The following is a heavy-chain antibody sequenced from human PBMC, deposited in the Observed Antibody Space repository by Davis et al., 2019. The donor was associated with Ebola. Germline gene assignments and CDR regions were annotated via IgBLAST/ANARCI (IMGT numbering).Heavy chain of an antibody. CDR1: GYTFSNYA. V-gene: IGHV1-18*04. J-gene: IGHJ6*03. CDR3: AREEVVVPAAKDYYYYYMDV. Sequence: ASVKVSCKASGYTFSNYAVTWVRQAPGQGLEWMGWISAYNGNTNYAQKLQGRVTMTTDTSTSTAYMELRSLRSDDTAVYYCAREEVVVPAAKDYYYYYMDVWGKGTTVTVSS. D-gene: IGHD2-2*01. CDR2: ISAYNGNT.